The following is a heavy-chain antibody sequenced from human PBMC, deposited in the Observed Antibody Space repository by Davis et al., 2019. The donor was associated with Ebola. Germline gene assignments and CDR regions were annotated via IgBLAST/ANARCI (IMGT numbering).Heavy chain of an antibody. CDR2: ISDTGGST. CDR3: AKGGGTSSSDFRRT. CDR1: GFTFSNYG. Sequence: GGSLRLSCGGSGFTFSNYGMNWVRQAPGKGLEWVSGISDTGGSTHYADSVKGRFTTSRDNSKNTLYLQMYNLRAEDTAVYYCAKGGGTSSSDFRRTWGQGTLVTISS. D-gene: IGHD6-6*01. J-gene: IGHJ5*02. V-gene: IGHV3-23*01.